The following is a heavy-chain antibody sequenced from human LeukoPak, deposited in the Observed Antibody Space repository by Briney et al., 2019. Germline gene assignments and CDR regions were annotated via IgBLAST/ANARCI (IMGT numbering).Heavy chain of an antibody. CDR1: GVSFDDYY. CDR2: INHSGYT. V-gene: IGHV4-34*01. CDR3: TRMTAGHEY. J-gene: IGHJ4*02. D-gene: IGHD2-21*02. Sequence: SETLCLTCAASGVSFDDYYWSWVRQTPGKGLEWIGEINHSGYTNDSPSLKRRVTLSIATSRKQFSLSLRSVTVADTGIYYCTRMTAGHEYWGQGTLVTVSS.